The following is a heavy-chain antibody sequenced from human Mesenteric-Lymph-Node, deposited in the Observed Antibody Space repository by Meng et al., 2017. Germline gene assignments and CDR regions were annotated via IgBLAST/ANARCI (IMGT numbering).Heavy chain of an antibody. CDR2: IYYSGST. D-gene: IGHD3-22*01. CDR1: GGSISSGDYY. V-gene: IGHV4-30-4*01. CDR3: ARYEAHGAYMIISY. J-gene: IGHJ4*02. Sequence: PLTEGGPRLVKPSQALSPACTGSGGSISSGDYYWSWIRQPPGKGLELIGHIYYSGSTSYNPSLKSRVTISVDTSKNQFSLKLSSVTAADTAVYYCARYEAHGAYMIISYWGQGTLVTVSS.